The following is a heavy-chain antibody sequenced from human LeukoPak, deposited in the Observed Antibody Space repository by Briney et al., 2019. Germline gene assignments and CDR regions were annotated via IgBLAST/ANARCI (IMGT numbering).Heavy chain of an antibody. V-gene: IGHV1-69*05. CDR3: ASSRGLLHYYMDV. Sequence: SVKVSCKASGCTFLNYAFSWVRQAPGPGLEWMGGIIPIFGAANYAQKFQDRVTITTDESTTTVYMELSSLSSDDTAVYYCASSRGLLHYYMDVWGKGTTVTVSS. J-gene: IGHJ6*03. CDR2: IIPIFGAA. CDR1: GCTFLNYA. D-gene: IGHD3-22*01.